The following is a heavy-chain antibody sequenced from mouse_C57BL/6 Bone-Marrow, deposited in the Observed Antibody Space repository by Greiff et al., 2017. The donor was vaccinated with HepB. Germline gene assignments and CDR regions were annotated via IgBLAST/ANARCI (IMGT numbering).Heavy chain of an antibody. D-gene: IGHD1-1*01. V-gene: IGHV1-20*01. J-gene: IGHJ4*01. CDR1: GYSFTGYF. Sequence: EVQLQQSGPELVKPGDSVKISCKASGYSFTGYFMNWVMQSHGKSLEWIGRINPYNGDTFYNQKFKGKATLTVDKSSSTAHMELRSLTSEDSAVYYCAIYYYGSSYAMDYWGQGTSVTVSS. CDR3: AIYYYGSSYAMDY. CDR2: INPYNGDT.